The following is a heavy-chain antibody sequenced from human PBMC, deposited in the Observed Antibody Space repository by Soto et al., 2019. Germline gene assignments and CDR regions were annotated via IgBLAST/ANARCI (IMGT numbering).Heavy chain of an antibody. CDR1: GWSFSDYY. D-gene: IGHD5-18*01. V-gene: IGHV4-34*01. Sequence: PSETLSLTCAVYGWSFSDYYWSWIRQPPGKGLEWIGELHPSGSTHYNPSLKSRVTISVDTSKNQFSLKLNSVTAADTAVYYCARGMDPAKTGYWGQGALVTVSS. CDR3: ARGMDPAKTGY. J-gene: IGHJ4*02. CDR2: LHPSGST.